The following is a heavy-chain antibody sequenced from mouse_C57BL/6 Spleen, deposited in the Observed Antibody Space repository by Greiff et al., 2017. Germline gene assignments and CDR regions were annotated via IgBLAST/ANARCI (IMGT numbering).Heavy chain of an antibody. D-gene: IGHD1-1*01. CDR2: ISSGSSTI. CDR1: GFTFSDYG. V-gene: IGHV5-17*01. CDR3: ARGGYGSSGYFDV. Sequence: EVQLQESGGGLVKPGGSLKLSCAASGFTFSDYGMHWVRQAPEKGLAWVAYISSGSSTIYYADTVKGRFTISRDNAKNPLFLQMTSLRSEDTAMYYCARGGYGSSGYFDVWGTGTTVTGSS. J-gene: IGHJ1*03.